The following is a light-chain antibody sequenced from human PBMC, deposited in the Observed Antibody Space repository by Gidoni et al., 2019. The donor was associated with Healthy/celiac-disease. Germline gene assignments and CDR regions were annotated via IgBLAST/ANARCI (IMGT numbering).Light chain of an antibody. CDR2: DAS. J-gene: IGKJ5*01. V-gene: IGKV1-33*01. CDR3: QQYDNLPLRVT. Sequence: DIQMTQSPSSLSASVGDRVTITCQASQDISNYLNWYQQKPGKAPKLLIYDASNLETGVPSRFSGSGSGTDFTFTISSLQPEDIATYYCQQYDNLPLRVTFXQXTRLEIK. CDR1: QDISNY.